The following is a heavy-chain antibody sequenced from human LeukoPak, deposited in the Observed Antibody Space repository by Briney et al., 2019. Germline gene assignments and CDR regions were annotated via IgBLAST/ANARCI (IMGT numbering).Heavy chain of an antibody. CDR2: IYSGGST. J-gene: IGHJ4*02. CDR1: GFTVSSNY. V-gene: IGHV3-53*01. CDR3: AKDPSLRPLRFLDYFDY. D-gene: IGHD3-3*01. Sequence: GGSLRLSCAASGFTVSSNYMSWVRQAPGKGLEWVSVIYSGGSTYYADSVKGRFTISRDNSKNTLYLQMNSLRAEDTAVYYCAKDPSLRPLRFLDYFDYWGQGTLVTVSS.